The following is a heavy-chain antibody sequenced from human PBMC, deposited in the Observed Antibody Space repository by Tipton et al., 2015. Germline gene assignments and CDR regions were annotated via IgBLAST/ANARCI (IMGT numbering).Heavy chain of an antibody. CDR3: ARDLEHGMDV. CDR1: GYSINNDYY. CDR2: ISYTETS. V-gene: IGHV4-38-2*02. J-gene: IGHJ6*02. Sequence: PGLVKPSETMSLTCDVSGYSINNDYYWGWIRQAPGKGLEWIGYISYTETSHYNPSLKSRVTISVDTSKNEFSLKLRSVTAADTAVYYCARDLEHGMDVWGQGTTVTVSS. D-gene: IGHD3-3*01.